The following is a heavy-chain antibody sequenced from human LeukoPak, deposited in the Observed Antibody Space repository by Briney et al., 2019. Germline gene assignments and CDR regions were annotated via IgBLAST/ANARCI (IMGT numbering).Heavy chain of an antibody. D-gene: IGHD2-15*01. V-gene: IGHV3-48*03. CDR1: GFTFSSYE. Sequence: PGGSLRLSCAASGFTFSSYEMNWVRQAPGKGLEWVSYISSSGSTIYYADSVKGRFTISRDNAKNSLYLQMSSLRAEDTTVYYCARDGVYCSGGSCYYYYYYGMDVWGKGTTVTVSS. CDR3: ARDGVYCSGGSCYYYYYYGMDV. CDR2: ISSSGSTI. J-gene: IGHJ6*04.